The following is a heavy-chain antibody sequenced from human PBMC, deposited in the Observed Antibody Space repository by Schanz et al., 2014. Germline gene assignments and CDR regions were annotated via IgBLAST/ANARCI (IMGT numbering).Heavy chain of an antibody. J-gene: IGHJ5*02. D-gene: IGHD3-10*01. CDR3: ASAHWFGSGTTIVAS. V-gene: IGHV3-33*08. CDR2: IWYNGSNK. Sequence: VHLVESGGGVVQPGRSLRLSCAASGFPFSRYGMHWVRQAPGQGLEWVAVIWYNGSNKYYADSVRGRFTISRDNTRNSLYLQMNSLRVDDTAVYYCASAHWFGSGTTIVASWGQGTLVTVSS. CDR1: GFPFSRYG.